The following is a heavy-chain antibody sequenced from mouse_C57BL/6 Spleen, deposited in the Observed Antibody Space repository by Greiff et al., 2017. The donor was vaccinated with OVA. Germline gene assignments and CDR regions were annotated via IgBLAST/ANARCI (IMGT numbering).Heavy chain of an antibody. D-gene: IGHD1-1*01. CDR2: IDPSDSYT. CDR3: ARGYGSSLNYYAMDY. V-gene: IGHV1-69*01. Sequence: VQLQQSGAELVMPGASVKLSCKASGYTFTSYWMHWVKQRPGQGLEWIGEIDPSDSYTNYNQKFKGKSTLTVDKSSSTAYMQLSSLTSEDSAVYYCARGYGSSLNYYAMDYWGQGTSVTVSS. CDR1: GYTFTSYW. J-gene: IGHJ4*01.